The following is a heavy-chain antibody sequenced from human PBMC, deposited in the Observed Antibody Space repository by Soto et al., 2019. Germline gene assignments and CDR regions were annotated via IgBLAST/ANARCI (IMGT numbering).Heavy chain of an antibody. CDR1: GFTFSSYE. V-gene: IGHV3-48*03. CDR2: ISSSGSTI. J-gene: IGHJ4*02. Sequence: LRXCCAPSGFTFSSYEMNWVRQPPGKGLEWVSYISSSGSTIYSADSVKGRFTISRDNAKNSLYLQMNSLRAEDTAVYYCARDSTSSGFFDYWGQGTLVTVSS. CDR3: ARDSTSSGFFDY. D-gene: IGHD6-6*01.